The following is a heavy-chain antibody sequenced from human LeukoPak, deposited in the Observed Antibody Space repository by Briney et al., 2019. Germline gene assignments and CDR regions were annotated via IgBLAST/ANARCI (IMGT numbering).Heavy chain of an antibody. CDR3: VKGGVAVAADFDY. CDR2: ISSNGGST. CDR1: GFTFSSYA. D-gene: IGHD6-13*01. J-gene: IGHJ4*02. Sequence: GGSLRLSCSASGFTFSSYAMHWVRQAPGKGLEYVSAISSNGGSTYYADSVKGRFTISRDNSKNTLYLQMSSLRAEDTAVYYCVKGGVAVAADFDYWGQGTLVTVSS. V-gene: IGHV3-64D*06.